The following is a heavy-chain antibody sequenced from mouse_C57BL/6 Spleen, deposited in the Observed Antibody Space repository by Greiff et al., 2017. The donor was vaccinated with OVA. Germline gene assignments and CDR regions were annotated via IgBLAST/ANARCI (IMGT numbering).Heavy chain of an antibody. Sequence: VQLQQSGPELVKPGASVKIPCKASGYTFTDYNMDWVKQSHGKSLEWIGDINPNNGGTIYNQKFKGKATLTVDKSSSTAYMELRSLTSEDTAVYYCARRTYYSNGYFDVWGTGTTVTVSS. CDR3: ARRTYYSNGYFDV. CDR1: GYTFTDYN. D-gene: IGHD2-5*01. V-gene: IGHV1-18*01. CDR2: INPNNGGT. J-gene: IGHJ1*03.